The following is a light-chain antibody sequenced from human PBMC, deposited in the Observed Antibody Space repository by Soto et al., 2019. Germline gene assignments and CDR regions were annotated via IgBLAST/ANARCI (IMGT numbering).Light chain of an antibody. CDR2: ATS. CDR1: QSVGTY. J-gene: IGKJ3*01. V-gene: IGKV3-11*01. Sequence: EIVLTQSPATLSLSPGDRATLSCRASQSVGTYLAWYQQRPGHPPRLLIYATSNRXTGXPARFSGSGSGTDFTLTINSXEPEDFAVYFCQQRSHWPTFGPGTKVDIK. CDR3: QQRSHWPT.